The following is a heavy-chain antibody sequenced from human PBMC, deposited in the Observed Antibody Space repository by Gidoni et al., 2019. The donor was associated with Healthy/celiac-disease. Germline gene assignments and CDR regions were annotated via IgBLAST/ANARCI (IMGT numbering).Heavy chain of an antibody. CDR2: IYYSGST. CDR3: ARHTSGSYSPFDY. D-gene: IGHD1-26*01. CDR1: GGSISSYY. Sequence: QVQLQESGPGLVKPSETLSLTCTVSGGSISSYYWSWFRQPPGKGLEWIGYIYYSGSTNYNPSLKSRVTISVDTSKNQFSLKLSSVTAADTAVYYCARHTSGSYSPFDYWGQGTLITVSS. J-gene: IGHJ4*02. V-gene: IGHV4-59*08.